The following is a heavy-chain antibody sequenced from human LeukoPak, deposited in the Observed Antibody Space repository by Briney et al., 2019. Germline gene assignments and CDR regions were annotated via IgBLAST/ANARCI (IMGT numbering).Heavy chain of an antibody. J-gene: IGHJ4*02. CDR3: ARTTATRGLGY. Sequence: GASVTVSFKASGYTFTSYYMHWVRQAPGQGLEWMGIINPSGGSTSYAQKFQGRVTMTRDTSTSTVYMELSSLRSEDTAVYYCARTTATRGLGYWGQGTLVTVSS. CDR2: INPSGGST. D-gene: IGHD6-25*01. V-gene: IGHV1-46*01. CDR1: GYTFTSYY.